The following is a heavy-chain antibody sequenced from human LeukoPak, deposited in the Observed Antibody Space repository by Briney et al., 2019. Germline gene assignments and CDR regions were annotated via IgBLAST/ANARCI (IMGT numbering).Heavy chain of an antibody. D-gene: IGHD2-2*01. CDR1: GGSISSYY. CDR2: IYTSGST. Sequence: PSETLSLTCTVSGGSISSYYWSWIRQPAGKGLEWIGRIYTSGSTNYNPSLKSRVTISVDTSKNQFSLKLSSVTAADTAVYYCAREGVVVVPAASDSEYYYYYYMDVWGKGTTVTVSS. V-gene: IGHV4-4*07. J-gene: IGHJ6*03. CDR3: AREGVVVVPAASDSEYYYYYYMDV.